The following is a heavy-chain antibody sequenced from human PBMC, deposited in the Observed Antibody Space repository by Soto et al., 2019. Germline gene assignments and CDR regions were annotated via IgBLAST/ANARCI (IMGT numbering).Heavy chain of an antibody. CDR2: IIPIFGTA. Sequence: GASVKVSCKASGGTFSSYAISWVRQAPGQGLEWMGGIIPIFGTANYAQKFQGRVTITADESTSTAYMELSSLRSDDTAIYYCAREENCSGGTCYSEYFHRWGQGTLVTVSS. CDR1: GGTFSSYA. V-gene: IGHV1-69*13. D-gene: IGHD2-15*01. J-gene: IGHJ1*01. CDR3: AREENCSGGTCYSEYFHR.